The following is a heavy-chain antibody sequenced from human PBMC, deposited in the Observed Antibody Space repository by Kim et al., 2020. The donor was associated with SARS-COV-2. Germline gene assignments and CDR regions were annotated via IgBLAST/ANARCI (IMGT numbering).Heavy chain of an antibody. CDR3: ARRLGGWRNYGMDV. CDR2: IYYSGST. Sequence: SETLSLTCTVSGGSISSSSYYWGWIRQPPGKGLEWIGSIYYSGSTYYNPSLTSRVTISVDTSKNQFSLKLSSVTAADTAVYYCARRLGGWRNYGMDVWGQGTTVTVSS. CDR1: GGSISSSSYY. J-gene: IGHJ6*02. D-gene: IGHD6-19*01. V-gene: IGHV4-39*01.